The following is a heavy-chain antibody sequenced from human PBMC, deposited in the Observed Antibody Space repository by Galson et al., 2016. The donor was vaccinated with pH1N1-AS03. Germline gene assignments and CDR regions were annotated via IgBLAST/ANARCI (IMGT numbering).Heavy chain of an antibody. V-gene: IGHV6-1*01. CDR2: TYWRSKWYN. D-gene: IGHD1-1*01. Sequence: ISGDSVSSNIDAWSWIRQSPSGGLEWLGRTYWRSKWYNDYAVSVKSRTTINPDTSKNQFSLQLNSVTPEDTAVYYCARGRYSAFDIWGQGTMVTVSS. J-gene: IGHJ3*02. CDR3: ARGRYSAFDI. CDR1: GDSVSSNIDA.